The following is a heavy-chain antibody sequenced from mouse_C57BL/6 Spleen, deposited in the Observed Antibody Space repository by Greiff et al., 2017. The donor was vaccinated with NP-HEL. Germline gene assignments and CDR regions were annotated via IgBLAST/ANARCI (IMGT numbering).Heavy chain of an antibody. CDR1: GFTFSSYT. J-gene: IGHJ4*01. Sequence: EVQGVESGGGLVKPGGSLKLSCAASGFTFSSYTMSWVRQTPEKRLEWVATISGGGGNTYYPDSVKGRFTISRDNAKNTLYLQMSSLRSEDTALYYCARRDWGYAMDYWGQGTSVTVSS. D-gene: IGHD4-1*01. V-gene: IGHV5-9*01. CDR2: ISGGGGNT. CDR3: ARRDWGYAMDY.